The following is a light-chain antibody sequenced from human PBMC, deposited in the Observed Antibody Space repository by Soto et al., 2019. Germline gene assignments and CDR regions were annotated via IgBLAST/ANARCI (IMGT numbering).Light chain of an antibody. V-gene: IGLV1-40*01. J-gene: IGLJ2*01. CDR1: SSNIGAGYD. CDR3: QSYDSSLTGSVV. CDR2: ANT. Sequence: QSVLTQPPSVSGAPGQRVTISCTGSSSNIGAGYDVHWYQQLPGTAPKLLIYANTNRPSGVPDRFSGSKSGTSASLAITGLQAEDGADYYCQSYDSSLTGSVVFGGGTKLTVL.